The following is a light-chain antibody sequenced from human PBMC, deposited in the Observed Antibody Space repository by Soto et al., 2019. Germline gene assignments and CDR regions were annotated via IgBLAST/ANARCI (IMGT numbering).Light chain of an antibody. V-gene: IGKV3-11*01. CDR3: HQRFSWPLP. CDR1: QSVSNY. CDR2: DAS. J-gene: IGKJ4*01. Sequence: EIVLTPSPGTLSLSPGERATLSCRASQSVSNYLAWYQQKPGQTPRLLIYDASKRATGTPARFTGRGSGTDFTLTISSLEPEDFAVYYCHQRFSWPLPFGGGTKVDI.